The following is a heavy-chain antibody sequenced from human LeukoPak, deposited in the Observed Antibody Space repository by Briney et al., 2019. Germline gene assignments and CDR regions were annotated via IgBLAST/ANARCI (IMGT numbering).Heavy chain of an antibody. CDR3: AKGRYGSSRYPFDY. CDR1: GFTSSGFA. Sequence: PGGSLRLSSAASGFTSSGFAVGSVPRSPGNGVGWCSVIGVGGGSTNYADSVKGRLTISRDNSKTTLYLQMNSLTAEDTAVYYCAKGRYGSSRYPFDYWGQGTLVTVSS. V-gene: IGHV3-23*01. J-gene: IGHJ4*02. D-gene: IGHD6-13*01. CDR2: IGVGGGST.